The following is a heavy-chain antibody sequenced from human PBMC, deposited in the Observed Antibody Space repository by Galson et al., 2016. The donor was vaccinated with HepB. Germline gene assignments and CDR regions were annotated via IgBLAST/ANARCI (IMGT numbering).Heavy chain of an antibody. V-gene: IGHV3-48*02. CDR2: ISITVRTT. CDR1: GFAFSNSG. CDR3: ARALSRCAFDL. Sequence: SLRLSCAGSGFAFSNSGINWVRQVPGKGLQWISYISITVRTTYYAESVVGRFTISRDTAKNSVYLQMNSLKDDDTAVYYCARALSRCAFDLWGQGTKVTVS. J-gene: IGHJ3*01. D-gene: IGHD2/OR15-2a*01.